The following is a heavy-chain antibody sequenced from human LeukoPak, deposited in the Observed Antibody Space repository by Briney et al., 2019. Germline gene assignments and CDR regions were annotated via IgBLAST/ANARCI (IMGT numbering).Heavy chain of an antibody. D-gene: IGHD1-26*01. CDR3: ARLPAMWELRYFDY. CDR1: GFTFSSYW. V-gene: IGHV3-7*01. J-gene: IGHJ4*02. CDR2: IKQDGSEK. Sequence: GGSLRLSCAASGFTFSSYWMSWVRQAPGKGLEWVANIKQDGSEKYYVDSVKGRFTISRDNAKNSLYLQMNSLRAEDTAVYYCARLPAMWELRYFDYWGQGTLVTVSS.